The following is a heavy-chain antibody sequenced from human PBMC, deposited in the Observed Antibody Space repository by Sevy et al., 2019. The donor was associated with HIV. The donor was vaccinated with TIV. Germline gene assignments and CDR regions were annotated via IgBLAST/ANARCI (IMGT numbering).Heavy chain of an antibody. CDR2: ISAYNGNT. V-gene: IGHV1-18*01. D-gene: IGHD6-6*01. CDR3: ARDLLAARPKVAIGDY. Sequence: ASVKVSCKASGYTFTSYGISWVRQAPGQGLEWMGWISAYNGNTNYAQKLQGRVTMTTDTSTSTAYMELRSLRSDDTAVYYCARDLLAARPKVAIGDYWGQGTLVTVSS. CDR1: GYTFTSYG. J-gene: IGHJ4*02.